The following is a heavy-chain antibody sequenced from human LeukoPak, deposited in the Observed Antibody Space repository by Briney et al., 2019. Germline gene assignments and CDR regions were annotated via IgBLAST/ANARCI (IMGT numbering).Heavy chain of an antibody. Sequence: QPGTSLRLSCAASGFTFSNYAMHWVRQAPGKGLEWVALISYTGSDKYYADSVNGRFTISRNNSKNTLRLQVNTLRAKDSAVYYCVRGRYYYDSSGYLDYWGQGTLVTVST. CDR2: ISYTGSDK. CDR1: GFTFSNYA. D-gene: IGHD3-22*01. CDR3: VRGRYYYDSSGYLDY. V-gene: IGHV3-30-3*01. J-gene: IGHJ4*02.